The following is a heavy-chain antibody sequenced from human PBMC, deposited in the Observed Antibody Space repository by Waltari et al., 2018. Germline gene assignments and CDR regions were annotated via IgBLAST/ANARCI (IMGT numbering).Heavy chain of an antibody. D-gene: IGHD3-10*01. CDR2: ISSSSYI. CDR1: GFTFSSYS. Sequence: EVQLVESGGGLVKPGGSLRLSCAASGFTFSSYSMNWVRQAPGKGLEWVSSISSSSYIYYADSVKGRFTISRDNAKNSLYLQMNSLRAEDTAVYYCASDYYGSGSRDYWGQGTLVTVSS. V-gene: IGHV3-21*01. CDR3: ASDYYGSGSRDY. J-gene: IGHJ4*02.